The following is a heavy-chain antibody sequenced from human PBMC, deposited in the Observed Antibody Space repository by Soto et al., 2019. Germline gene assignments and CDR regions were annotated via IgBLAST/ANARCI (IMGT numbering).Heavy chain of an antibody. CDR2: ISSTSSYI. J-gene: IGHJ4*02. D-gene: IGHD3-22*01. V-gene: IGHV3-21*01. CDR1: GFTFSTYS. Sequence: EVQLVESGGGLVKPGGSLRLSCAASGFTFSTYSLHWVRRAPGKGLEWVSSISSTSSYIYYADSVKGRFTISRDNAKNSLYLQMNSLRAEDTAVYYCVRDVNYYDSSGYRDYWGQGTLVTVSS. CDR3: VRDVNYYDSSGYRDY.